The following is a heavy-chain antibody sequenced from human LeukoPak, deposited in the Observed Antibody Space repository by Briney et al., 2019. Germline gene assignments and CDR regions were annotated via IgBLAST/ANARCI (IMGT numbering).Heavy chain of an antibody. J-gene: IGHJ4*02. V-gene: IGHV1-2*04. CDR1: GYTFTDYY. Sequence: AAVKVSCKASGYTFTDYYIHLVRQVPGQGLEWMGWINPNTGDTNLAQKFQGWVTMTRDTSIGTAYLELSRLTSDDTAVYYCARDRGPQWWGSFDYWGQGPLVTVSS. CDR3: ARDRGPQWWGSFDY. CDR2: INPNTGDT. D-gene: IGHD3-16*01.